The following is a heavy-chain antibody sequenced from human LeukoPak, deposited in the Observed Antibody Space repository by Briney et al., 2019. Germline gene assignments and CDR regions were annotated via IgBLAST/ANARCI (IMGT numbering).Heavy chain of an antibody. D-gene: IGHD6-13*01. CDR1: GYTFNSFDSSG. CDR3: ARDERRAAAGSTYYFDY. CDR2: VSAYNGDR. V-gene: IGHV1-18*01. J-gene: IGHJ4*02. Sequence: EASVKVSCKTSGYTFNSFDSSGISWLRQAPGQGLEWMGWVSAYNGDRNYSSRFQGRVTVTADTSTTTAYMELTNLRPDDTAIYYCARDERRAAAGSTYYFDYWGQGTLVTVSS.